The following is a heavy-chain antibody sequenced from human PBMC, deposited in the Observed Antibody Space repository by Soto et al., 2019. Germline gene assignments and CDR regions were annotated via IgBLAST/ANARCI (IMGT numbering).Heavy chain of an antibody. CDR1: GYSLDPGYTFATYL. J-gene: IGHJ3*02. V-gene: IGHV5-51*01. CDR3: GGLQSLSSAFDN. Sequence: GESLKISCKGSGYSLDPGYTFATYLVGWVRQMPGKGLEWMGTIYPGDSDTRYSPSFQVQVTISADKSIDTAYLQWSNLKASDSAIYYCGGLQSLSSAFDNWGKGTMVTVSS. D-gene: IGHD2-2*01. CDR2: IYPGDSDT.